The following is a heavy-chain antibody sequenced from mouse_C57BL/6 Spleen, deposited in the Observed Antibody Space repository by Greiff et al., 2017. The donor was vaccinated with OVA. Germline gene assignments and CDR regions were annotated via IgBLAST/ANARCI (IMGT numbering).Heavy chain of an antibody. CDR3: ARSRDLPENYFDY. V-gene: IGHV1-50*01. CDR1: GYTFTSYW. D-gene: IGHD3-3*01. J-gene: IGHJ2*01. Sequence: QVQLQQPGAELVKPGASVKLSCKASGYTFTSYWMQWVKQRPGQGLEWIGEIDPSDSYTNYNQKFKGKATLTVDTSSSTAYMQLSSLTSEDSAVYYGARSRDLPENYFDYWGQGTTLTVSS. CDR2: IDPSDSYT.